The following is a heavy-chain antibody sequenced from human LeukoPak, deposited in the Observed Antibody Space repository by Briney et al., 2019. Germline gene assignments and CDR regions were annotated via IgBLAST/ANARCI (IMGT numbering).Heavy chain of an antibody. CDR3: ARDGDENWFDP. V-gene: IGHV4-59*01. J-gene: IGHJ5*02. CDR2: IYYSGST. CDR1: GGSIGSYY. Sequence: PSETLSLTCTVSGGSIGSYYWSWIRQPPGKGLEWIGYIYYSGSTNYNPSLKSRVTISVDTSKNQFSLKLSSVTAADTAVFYCARDGDENWFDPWGQGTLVTVSS. D-gene: IGHD2-21*02.